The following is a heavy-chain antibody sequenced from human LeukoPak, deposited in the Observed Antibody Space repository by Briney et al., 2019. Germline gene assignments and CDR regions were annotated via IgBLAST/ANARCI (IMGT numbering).Heavy chain of an antibody. Sequence: SETLSLTCAVYGGSFSGYYWSWIRQPPGKGLEWIGEINHSGSTNYNPSLKSRVTISVDTSKNQFSLKLSSVTAADTAVYYCAREAFDGFSFDYWGQGTLVTVSS. J-gene: IGHJ4*02. D-gene: IGHD2/OR15-2a*01. V-gene: IGHV4-34*01. CDR2: INHSGST. CDR3: AREAFDGFSFDY. CDR1: GGSFSGYY.